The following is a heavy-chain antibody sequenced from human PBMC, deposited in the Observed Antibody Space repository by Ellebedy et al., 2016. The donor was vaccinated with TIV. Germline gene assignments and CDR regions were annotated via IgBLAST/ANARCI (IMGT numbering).Heavy chain of an antibody. J-gene: IGHJ4*02. Sequence: SETLSLTCTVSGGSISSYYWSWIRQPPGKGLEWIGYIYYSGSTNYNPSLKSRVTISVDTSKNQFSLKLSSVTAADAAVYYCARCPWDFGAVPPPLDYWGQGTLVTVSS. CDR3: ARCPWDFGAVPPPLDY. V-gene: IGHV4-59*12. CDR2: IYYSGST. D-gene: IGHD3-16*01. CDR1: GGSISSYY.